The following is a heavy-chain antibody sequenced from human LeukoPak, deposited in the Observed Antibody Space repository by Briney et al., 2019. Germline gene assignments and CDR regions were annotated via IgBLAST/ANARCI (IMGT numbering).Heavy chain of an antibody. Sequence: GGSLRLSCAASGFIFSSYGMHWVRQAPGKGLEWVAFIRNDGSNKYYADSVKGRFTISRDNSKNTLYLQMNSLTTGDTAVYYCAKDRHYQSNVLDYWGQGTLVTVSS. D-gene: IGHD3-22*01. V-gene: IGHV3-30*02. CDR3: AKDRHYQSNVLDY. CDR1: GFIFSSYG. J-gene: IGHJ4*02. CDR2: IRNDGSNK.